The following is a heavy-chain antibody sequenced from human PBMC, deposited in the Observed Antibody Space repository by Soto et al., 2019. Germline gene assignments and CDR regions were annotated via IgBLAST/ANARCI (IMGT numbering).Heavy chain of an antibody. CDR3: ARDKITGLFDY. CDR1: GGSFSGYY. Sequence: SETLSLTCAVYGGSFSGYYWTWIRQPPWTGLEWIGEINHSGSTNYNPSLKSRVTISVDTSKNQFSLKLTSVTAADTAVYYCARDKITGLFDYWGQGTLVT. V-gene: IGHV4-34*01. CDR2: INHSGST. D-gene: IGHD2-8*02. J-gene: IGHJ4*02.